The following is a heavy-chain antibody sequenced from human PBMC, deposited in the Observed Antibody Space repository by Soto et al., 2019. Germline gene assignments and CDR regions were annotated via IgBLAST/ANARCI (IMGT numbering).Heavy chain of an antibody. D-gene: IGHD3-3*01. V-gene: IGHV3-33*01. CDR3: ARDSRFLEWLPDY. Sequence: GGSLRLSCAASGFTFSSYGMHWVRQAPGKGLEWVAVIWYDGSNKYYADSVKGRFTISRDNSKNTLYLQMNSLRAEDTAVYYCARDSRFLEWLPDYWGQGTLVTVSS. CDR1: GFTFSSYG. CDR2: IWYDGSNK. J-gene: IGHJ4*02.